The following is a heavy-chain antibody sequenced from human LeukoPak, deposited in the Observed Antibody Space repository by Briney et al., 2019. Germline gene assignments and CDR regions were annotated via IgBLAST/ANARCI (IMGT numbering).Heavy chain of an antibody. CDR1: GGSFSGYY. CDR2: INHSGSS. J-gene: IGHJ3*02. CDR3: VRHVARAFDI. V-gene: IGHV4-34*01. Sequence: SETLSLTCAVYGGSFSGYYWSWIRQPPGKGLEWIGEINHSGSSKYNPSLKSRVTISMDTSKNQLSLKLSSVTAADTAVYSCVRHVARAFDIWGQGTKVTVSS.